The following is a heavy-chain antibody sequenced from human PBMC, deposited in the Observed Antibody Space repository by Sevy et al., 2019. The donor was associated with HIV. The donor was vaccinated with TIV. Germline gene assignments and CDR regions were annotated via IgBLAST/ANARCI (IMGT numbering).Heavy chain of an antibody. D-gene: IGHD5-12*01. J-gene: IGHJ6*02. CDR1: GFTFSNYD. Sequence: GGSLRLSCAISGFTFSNYDMNWVRQAPGKGLEWISHISTTFGTTYYADSVKGRFTISRDNAKNSLYLQMNSLRAEDTAVYYCAREGGYTDQGMDVWGQGTTVTVSS. CDR3: AREGGYTDQGMDV. CDR2: ISTTFGTT. V-gene: IGHV3-48*01.